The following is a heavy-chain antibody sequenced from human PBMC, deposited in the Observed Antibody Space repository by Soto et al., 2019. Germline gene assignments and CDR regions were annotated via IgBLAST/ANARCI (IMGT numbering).Heavy chain of an antibody. J-gene: IGHJ6*02. Sequence: PGGSLRLSCAASGFTFSDYYMSWIRQAPGKGLEWVSYISSSGSTIYYADSVKGRFTISRDNAKNSLYLQMNSLRAEDTALYYCARVDLVVVAATSYYYGMDVWGQGTTVTVSS. CDR1: GFTFSDYY. CDR3: ARVDLVVVAATSYYYGMDV. CDR2: ISSSGSTI. V-gene: IGHV3-11*01. D-gene: IGHD2-15*01.